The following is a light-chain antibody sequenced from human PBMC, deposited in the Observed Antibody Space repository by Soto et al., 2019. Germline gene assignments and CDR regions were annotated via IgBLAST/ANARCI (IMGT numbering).Light chain of an antibody. CDR1: QIVNSND. CDR2: GAS. V-gene: IGKV3-20*01. CDR3: QQYDRSPYT. J-gene: IGKJ2*01. Sequence: EIVLTQSPDTLSLSPGERATLSCRASQIVNSNDLAWYQHKPGQAPRLLIYGASSRPGCIPEKFSGSGSGTDFTFTINVLPHEDFAVYYCQQYDRSPYTFGQGTKLEI.